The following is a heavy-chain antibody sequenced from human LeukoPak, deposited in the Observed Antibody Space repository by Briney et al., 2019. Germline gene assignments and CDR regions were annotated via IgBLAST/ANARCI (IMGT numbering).Heavy chain of an antibody. V-gene: IGHV3-30*04. D-gene: IGHD4-17*01. J-gene: IGHJ6*02. CDR3: ARGGRSRHGDYYYYGMDV. CDR2: ISYDGSNK. CDR1: GFTFSSYA. Sequence: GGSLRLSCAASGFTFSSYAMHWVRQAPGKGLEWVAVISYDGSNKYYADSVKGRLTISRDNSKNTLYLQMNSLRAEDTAVYYCARGGRSRHGDYYYYGMDVWGQGTTVTVSS.